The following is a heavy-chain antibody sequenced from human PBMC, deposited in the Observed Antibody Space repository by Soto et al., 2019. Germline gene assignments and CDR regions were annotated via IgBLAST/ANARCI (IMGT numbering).Heavy chain of an antibody. CDR1: GFTFNNYA. Sequence: EVHLLESGGGLVQRGGSLRLSCVASGFTFNNYAMNWVRQAPGKGLEWVSNIGGRGGNTFYADSMRGRFTISRDNSKNTVYLQINKLRVDDSATYYCAKPSAYGDFAGSFDSWGQGTLVTVSP. D-gene: IGHD4-17*01. CDR2: IGGRGGNT. CDR3: AKPSAYGDFAGSFDS. V-gene: IGHV3-23*01. J-gene: IGHJ4*02.